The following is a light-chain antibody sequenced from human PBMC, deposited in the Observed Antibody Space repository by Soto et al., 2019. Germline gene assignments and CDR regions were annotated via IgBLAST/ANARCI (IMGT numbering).Light chain of an antibody. J-gene: IGKJ2*03. CDR1: QSLVYSDGNTY. Sequence: DVVMTQSPISLPVTLGQPASISCRSSQSLVYSDGNTYLNGYQQRRGQSPRRLIYKVSNRDSGGPYRVSGSGSGTDFTLKISRVEAEGVGVYYCMQGTRWPRYSFGEGKKRDI. CDR2: KVS. V-gene: IGKV2-30*01. CDR3: MQGTRWPRYS.